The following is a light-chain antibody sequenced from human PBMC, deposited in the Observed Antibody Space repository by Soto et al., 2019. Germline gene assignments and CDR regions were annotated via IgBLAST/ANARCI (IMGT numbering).Light chain of an antibody. CDR1: QSVSSN. Sequence: ESVLTQSPATLSLSPGERATLSCRASQSVSSNLAWYQQKPGQAPRLLIYGASTRATGIPARFSGSGSGIEFTLTISSLQSEDFAVYYCQQYNNWPRRTFGQGTKVDIK. J-gene: IGKJ1*01. CDR2: GAS. V-gene: IGKV3-15*01. CDR3: QQYNNWPRRT.